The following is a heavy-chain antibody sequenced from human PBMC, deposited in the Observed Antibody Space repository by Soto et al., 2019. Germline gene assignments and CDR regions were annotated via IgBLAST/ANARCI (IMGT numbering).Heavy chain of an antibody. D-gene: IGHD2-15*01. CDR2: INAGNGNT. J-gene: IGHJ6*02. Sequence: ASVKVSCKASGYSFSNYAMHWVRQAPGQRLEWMGWINAGNGNTKYPQKFQDRVTITRDTSASTAYMELSSLRSEDTAVYYCAKGRNIAVVVADYGMDVWGQGTTVTVSS. V-gene: IGHV1-3*01. CDR1: GYSFSNYA. CDR3: AKGRNIAVVVADYGMDV.